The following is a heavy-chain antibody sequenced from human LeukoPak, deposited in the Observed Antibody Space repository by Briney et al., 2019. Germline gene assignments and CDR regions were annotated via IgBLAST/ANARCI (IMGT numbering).Heavy chain of an antibody. CDR3: AREMRNYDSSGYSEFDY. D-gene: IGHD3-22*01. Sequence: ASVKVSCKASGGTFSSYAISWVRQAPGQGLEWMGGIIPIFGTANYAQKFQGRVTITADESTSTAYMELSSLRSEDTAVYYCAREMRNYDSSGYSEFDYWGQGTLVTVSS. CDR1: GGTFSSYA. CDR2: IIPIFGTA. V-gene: IGHV1-69*13. J-gene: IGHJ4*02.